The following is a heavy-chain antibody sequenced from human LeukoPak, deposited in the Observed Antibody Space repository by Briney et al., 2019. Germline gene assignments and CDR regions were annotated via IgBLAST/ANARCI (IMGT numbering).Heavy chain of an antibody. CDR1: GFTFSSYS. Sequence: GGSLRLSCAASGFTFSSYSMNWVRQAPGKGLEWVSSISNSSSYKYYADSVKGRFTISRDNAKKSLYLQMNSLRAEATAVYYCARRRDMVVVPTTYSWFGPWGEGTLVTASS. J-gene: IGHJ5*02. CDR2: ISNSSSYK. D-gene: IGHD2-2*01. V-gene: IGHV3-21*01. CDR3: ARRRDMVVVPTTYSWFGP.